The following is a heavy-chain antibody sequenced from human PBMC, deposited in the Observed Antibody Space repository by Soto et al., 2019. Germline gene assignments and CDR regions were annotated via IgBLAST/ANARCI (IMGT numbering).Heavy chain of an antibody. CDR3: AKVAKDMAYDY. J-gene: IGHJ4*02. Sequence: EVQLLESGGGLVQPGGSLRIYCGASGFTFSNYAMNWVRQAPGKGLEWVSSISGSVGNPSYADSVKGRFTISRDNSKNTVYLQMDSLRANDTAVYYCAKVAKDMAYDYWGQGTLVTVSS. V-gene: IGHV3-23*01. CDR1: GFTFSNYA. CDR2: ISGSVGNP.